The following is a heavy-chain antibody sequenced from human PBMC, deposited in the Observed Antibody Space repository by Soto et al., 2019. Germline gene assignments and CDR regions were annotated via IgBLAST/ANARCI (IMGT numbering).Heavy chain of an antibody. CDR2: TYFRSKWHC. J-gene: IGHJ5*02. CDR1: GDSVSSNNAA. Sequence: SQTLSLTCAISGDSVSSNNAAWNWIRQSPSRGLEWLGRTYFRSKWHCGYAVSVRSRITIKPDTSKNQFSLQLNSVTPEDTAVCYCARSEQWLTTWGQGTLVTVSS. D-gene: IGHD6-19*01. V-gene: IGHV6-1*01. CDR3: ARSEQWLTT.